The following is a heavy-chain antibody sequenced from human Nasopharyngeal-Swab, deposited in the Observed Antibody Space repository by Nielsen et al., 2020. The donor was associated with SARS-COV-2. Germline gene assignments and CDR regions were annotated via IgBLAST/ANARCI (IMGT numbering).Heavy chain of an antibody. J-gene: IGHJ4*02. CDR2: IYYSGST. Sequence: RQAPGKGLEWIGSIYYSGSTYYNPSLKSRVTISVDTSKNQFSLKLSSVTAADTAVYYCAGGGGSSSSAPFDYWGQGTLVTVSS. V-gene: IGHV4-39*01. D-gene: IGHD6-6*01. CDR3: AGGGGSSSSAPFDY.